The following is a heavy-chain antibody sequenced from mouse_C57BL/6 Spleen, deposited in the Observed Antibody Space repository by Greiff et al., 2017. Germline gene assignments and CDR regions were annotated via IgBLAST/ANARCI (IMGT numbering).Heavy chain of an antibody. CDR2: ISYDGSN. V-gene: IGHV3-6*01. D-gene: IGHD1-1*01. Sequence: DVQLQESGPGLVKPSQSLSLTCSVTGYSITSGYYWNWIRQFPGNKLEWMGYISYDGSNNYNPSLKNRISITRDTSKNQFFLKLNSVTTEDTATYYCARDRSYGSSHWYFDVWGTGTTVTVSS. J-gene: IGHJ1*03. CDR1: GYSITSGYY. CDR3: ARDRSYGSSHWYFDV.